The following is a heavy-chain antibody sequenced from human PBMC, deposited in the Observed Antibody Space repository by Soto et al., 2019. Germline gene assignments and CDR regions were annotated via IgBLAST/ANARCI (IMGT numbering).Heavy chain of an antibody. Sequence: QVQLVQSGAEVKKPGASVKVSCKASGYTFTTYYINWVRQAPGQGLELVGLINPSAGSTSYAHQFQGRVTMSRDKSPTRFYMELRSLRSENRAVYYCAGDLVYASRYDFDSGSQGTLVTVSS. CDR1: GYTFTTYY. J-gene: IGHJ4*02. CDR3: AGDLVYASRYDFDS. CDR2: INPSAGST. D-gene: IGHD5-12*01. V-gene: IGHV1-46*01.